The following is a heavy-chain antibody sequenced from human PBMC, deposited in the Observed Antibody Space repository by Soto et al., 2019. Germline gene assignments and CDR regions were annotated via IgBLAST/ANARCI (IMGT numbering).Heavy chain of an antibody. CDR1: GGTFSSYA. Sequence: QVQLVQSGAEVKKPGSSVKVSCKASGGTFSSYAISWVRQAPGQGLEWMGGIIPISGTANYAQKFQSRVTINENEYTSTAYMEVSSLRSEDTAVYYCAREGRRDAFAIWGQGTMVTVSS. CDR3: AREGRRDAFAI. V-gene: IGHV1-69*01. CDR2: IIPISGTA. J-gene: IGHJ3*02.